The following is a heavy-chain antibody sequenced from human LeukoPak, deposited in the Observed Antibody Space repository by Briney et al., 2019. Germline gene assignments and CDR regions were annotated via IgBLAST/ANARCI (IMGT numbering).Heavy chain of an antibody. Sequence: GGSLRLSFAASGFTFSSYAMSWFRQAPGKGLDWVSPISGSGSSTYYAHSVKGRFTIPRHNPKNTLYRQMNSLRAEDTRVYYCAKGVAVDSPYYFDYWGQGTLVTVSS. D-gene: IGHD6-19*01. J-gene: IGHJ4*02. V-gene: IGHV3-23*01. CDR3: AKGVAVDSPYYFDY. CDR2: ISGSGSST. CDR1: GFTFSSYA.